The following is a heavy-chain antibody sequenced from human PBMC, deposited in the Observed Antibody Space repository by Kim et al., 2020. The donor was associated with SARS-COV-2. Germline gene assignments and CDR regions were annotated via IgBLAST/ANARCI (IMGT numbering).Heavy chain of an antibody. CDR2: INEDGGSS. D-gene: IGHD2-21*01. Sequence: GGSLRLSCAASGYTLSAYSMHWVRQVPGKGLVWVAGINEDGGSSFHADSVKGRFTISRDNAKNTVYLQMNSLRAEDTAIYYCTRDTTAYWWGYDWG. CDR3: TRDTTAYWWGYD. V-gene: IGHV3-74*01. CDR1: GYTLSAYS. J-gene: IGHJ6*02.